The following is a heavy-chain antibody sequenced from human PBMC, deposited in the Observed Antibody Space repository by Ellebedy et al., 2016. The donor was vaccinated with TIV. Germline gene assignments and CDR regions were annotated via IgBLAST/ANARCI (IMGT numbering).Heavy chain of an antibody. CDR1: GFTFSTST. V-gene: IGHV1-58*01. D-gene: IGHD2-2*01. CDR3: ARDREYCSSTSCLHYYYYGMDV. Sequence: AASVKVSCKTSGFTFSTSTVQWVRQARGQGLEWIGWINVGGATNYAQKFHERVTITRDMATSTAYLDLSSLRSEDTAVYYCARDREYCSSTSCLHYYYYGMDVWGQGTTVTVSS. J-gene: IGHJ6*02. CDR2: INVGGAT.